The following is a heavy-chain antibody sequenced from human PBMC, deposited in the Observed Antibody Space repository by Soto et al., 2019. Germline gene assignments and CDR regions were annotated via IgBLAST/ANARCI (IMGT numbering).Heavy chain of an antibody. V-gene: IGHV1-18*04. J-gene: IGHJ6*02. D-gene: IGHD2-2*02. CDR1: GYTFTSYG. CDR3: GRYCSSPSCYSYYYGMDV. Sequence: QVQLVQSGAEVKKPGASVKVSCKASGYTFTSYGISWVRQAPGQGLEWMGWISAYNGNTNYAQKLQGRGTMTTDTYTSTAYMELRSLRSDDTAVYYCGRYCSSPSCYSYYYGMDVWGQGTTVTVSS. CDR2: ISAYNGNT.